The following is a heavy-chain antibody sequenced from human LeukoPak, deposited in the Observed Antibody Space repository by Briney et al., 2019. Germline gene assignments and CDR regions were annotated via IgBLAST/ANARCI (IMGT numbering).Heavy chain of an antibody. CDR2: IKQDGSVK. CDR1: GFTFSSYW. D-gene: IGHD3-10*01. J-gene: IGHJ5*02. Sequence: GGSLRLSCAASGFTFSSYWMNWVRPAPGKRLEWVANIKQDGSVKNYVDSVKGRFTISRDNAKNSLFLQMNSLRAEDTAVYYCARDPSGSPVFDPWGQGTLVTVSS. CDR3: ARDPSGSPVFDP. V-gene: IGHV3-7*01.